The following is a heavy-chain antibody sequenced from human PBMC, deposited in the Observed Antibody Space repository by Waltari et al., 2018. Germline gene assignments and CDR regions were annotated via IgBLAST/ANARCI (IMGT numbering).Heavy chain of an antibody. J-gene: IGHJ2*01. D-gene: IGHD5-12*01. CDR1: GFTFSSYA. CDR2: ISSGGGST. Sequence: EVRLLESGGGLVQPGGSLRLSCAASGFTFSSYAMSWVRQAPGKGLEWVSAISSGGGSTYYADSVKGRFTISRDSSKNTLYLQMNSLRAEDTAVYYCAKGAYSGYNLYWYFDLWGRSTVVTVSS. V-gene: IGHV3-23*01. CDR3: AKGAYSGYNLYWYFDL.